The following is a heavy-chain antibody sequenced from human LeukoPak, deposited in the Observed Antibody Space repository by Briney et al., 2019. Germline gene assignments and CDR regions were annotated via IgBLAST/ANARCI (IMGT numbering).Heavy chain of an antibody. CDR2: IYHSGST. J-gene: IGHJ3*02. V-gene: IGHV4-4*02. D-gene: IGHD3-16*01. Sequence: SGTLSLTCAVSGGSISSSNWWSWVRQPPGKGLEWIGEIYHSGSTNYNPSLKSRVTISVDTSKNQFSLKLSSVTAADTAVYYCAGFQGGHDAFDIWGQGTMVTVSS. CDR3: AGFQGGHDAFDI. CDR1: GGSISSSNW.